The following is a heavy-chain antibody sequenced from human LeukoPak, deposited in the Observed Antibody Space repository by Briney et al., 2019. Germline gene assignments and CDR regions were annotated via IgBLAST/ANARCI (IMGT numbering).Heavy chain of an antibody. Sequence: PGGSLRLSCAASGFTFSSNSMNWVRQAPGKGLEWVSYISSSISTKYYADSVKGRFTISRDNAKNSLYLQMNSLRAEDTAVYYCARDAAILEWLKEPTPNWFDPWGQGTLVTVSS. D-gene: IGHD3-3*01. J-gene: IGHJ5*02. CDR2: ISSSISTK. V-gene: IGHV3-48*04. CDR1: GFTFSSNS. CDR3: ARDAAILEWLKEPTPNWFDP.